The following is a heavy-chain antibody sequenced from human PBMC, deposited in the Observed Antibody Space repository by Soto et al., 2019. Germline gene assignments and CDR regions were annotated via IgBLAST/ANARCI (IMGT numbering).Heavy chain of an antibody. CDR1: GFTFSSYG. D-gene: IGHD4-17*01. Sequence: PGGSLRLSCAASGFTFSSYGMHWVRQAPGKGLEWVAVIWYDGSNKYYADSVKGRFTISRDNSKNTLYLQMNSLRAEDTAVYYCAREHGDYYYYYGMDVWGQGTTVTVSS. J-gene: IGHJ6*02. V-gene: IGHV3-33*01. CDR2: IWYDGSNK. CDR3: AREHGDYYYYYGMDV.